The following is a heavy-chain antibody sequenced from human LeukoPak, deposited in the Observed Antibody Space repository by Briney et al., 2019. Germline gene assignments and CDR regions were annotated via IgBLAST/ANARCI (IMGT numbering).Heavy chain of an antibody. CDR1: GFTFSSYA. V-gene: IGHV3-30-3*01. D-gene: IGHD2-15*01. CDR2: ISYDGSNK. CDR3: ARAGYCSGGSCFYYYYGMDV. Sequence: GRSLRLSCAASGFTFSSYAMHWVRQAPGKGLEWVAVISYDGSNKYYADSVKGRFTISRDNAKNSLYLQMNSLRAEDTAAYYCARAGYCSGGSCFYYYYGMDVWGQGTTVTVSS. J-gene: IGHJ6*02.